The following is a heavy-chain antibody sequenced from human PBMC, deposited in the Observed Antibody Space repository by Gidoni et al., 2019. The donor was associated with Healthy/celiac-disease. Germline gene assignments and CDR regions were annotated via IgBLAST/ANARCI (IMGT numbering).Heavy chain of an antibody. J-gene: IGHJ5*02. D-gene: IGHD6-13*01. CDR3: ARPLIAAAGTFGWFDP. CDR1: GYSFTSYW. V-gene: IGHV5-51*01. CDR2: IYPGDSDT. Sequence: EVQLVQSGAAVKKPGESLKISCQGSGYSFTSYWIGWVRQMPGKGLEWMGIIYPGDSDTRYSPSFQGQVTISADKAISTAYLQWSSLKASDTAMYYCARPLIAAAGTFGWFDPWGQGTLVTVSS.